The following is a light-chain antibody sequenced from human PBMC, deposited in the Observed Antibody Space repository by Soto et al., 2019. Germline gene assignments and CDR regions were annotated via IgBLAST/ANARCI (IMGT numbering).Light chain of an antibody. CDR3: QQYESLPLT. V-gene: IGKV1-5*01. CDR2: AAS. Sequence: IQMTQAPSTLSASILDRISRSFRASQSISKWLACHQQKPGKAPKLLIYAASSLQSGVPSRFSGSGSETDFTVTISSLQPEDFATYYCQQYESLPLTFGQGTRLEI. J-gene: IGKJ5*01. CDR1: QSISKW.